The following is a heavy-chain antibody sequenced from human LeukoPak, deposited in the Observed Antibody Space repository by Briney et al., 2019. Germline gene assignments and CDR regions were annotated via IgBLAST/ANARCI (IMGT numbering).Heavy chain of an antibody. CDR3: ARDRGYDILTGTSPDFDY. D-gene: IGHD3-9*01. CDR2: IYHSGST. V-gene: IGHV4-38-2*02. CDR1: GYSISSGYY. Sequence: ASETLSLTCTVSGYSISSGYYWGWIRQPPGKGLEWIGSIYHSGSTYYNPSLKSRVTISVDTSKNQFSLKLSSVTAADTAVYYCARDRGYDILTGTSPDFDYWGQGTLVTVSS. J-gene: IGHJ4*02.